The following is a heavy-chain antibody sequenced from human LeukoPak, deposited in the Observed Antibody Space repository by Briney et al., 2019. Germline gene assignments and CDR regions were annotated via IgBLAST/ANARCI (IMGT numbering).Heavy chain of an antibody. CDR3: VQDGPLRSDY. J-gene: IGHJ4*02. V-gene: IGHV4-4*07. D-gene: IGHD5/OR15-5a*01. CDR1: GASISTYY. Sequence: PSETLPLTCTVSGASISTYYWSWIRQPAGKGLEWIGRIFASGSTNYNPSLKSRIAMSADTSENQFSLNLTSVTAADTAMYYCVQDGPLRSDYWGQGTLVTVSS. CDR2: IFASGST.